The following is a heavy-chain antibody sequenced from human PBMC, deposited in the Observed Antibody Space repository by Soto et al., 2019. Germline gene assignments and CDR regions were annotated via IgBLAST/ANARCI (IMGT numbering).Heavy chain of an antibody. Sequence: ASVKVSCKASGYTFTSYDINWVRQATGQGLEWMGWMNPNSGNTGYAQKFQGRVTMTRNTSISTAYMELSSLRSEDTAVYYCASEGGAMVLNCYGMDVWGQGTTVTVSS. CDR1: GYTFTSYD. D-gene: IGHD5-18*01. CDR2: MNPNSGNT. J-gene: IGHJ6*02. CDR3: ASEGGAMVLNCYGMDV. V-gene: IGHV1-8*01.